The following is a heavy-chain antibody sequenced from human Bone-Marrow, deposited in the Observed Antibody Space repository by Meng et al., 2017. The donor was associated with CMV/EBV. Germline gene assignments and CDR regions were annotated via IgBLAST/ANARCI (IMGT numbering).Heavy chain of an antibody. CDR2: IKHDGSEK. D-gene: IGHD5-12*01. CDR1: GFTFSSYW. V-gene: IGHV3-7*01. CDR3: ARQSGYSGYDRVYYGMDV. Sequence: GGSLRLSCAASGFTFSSYWMNWVRQAPGKGLEWVANIKHDGSEKYYVDSVKGRFTISRDNAKNSLYLQMNSLRAEDTAVYYCARQSGYSGYDRVYYGMDVWGQGTTVTVSS. J-gene: IGHJ6*02.